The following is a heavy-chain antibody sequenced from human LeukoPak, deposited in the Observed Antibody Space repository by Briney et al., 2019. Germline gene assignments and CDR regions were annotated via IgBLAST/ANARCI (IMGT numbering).Heavy chain of an antibody. CDR2: IYYSGST. Sequence: SETLSLTCTVSGGSITSYYWNWIRQPPGKGLEWIGYIYYSGSTNYNPSLKSRVTISVDTSKNQFSLKLSSVTAADTAVYYCARTYYYGSGSYYLWFDPWGQGTLVTVSS. J-gene: IGHJ5*02. V-gene: IGHV4-59*01. CDR1: GGSITSYY. D-gene: IGHD3-10*01. CDR3: ARTYYYGSGSYYLWFDP.